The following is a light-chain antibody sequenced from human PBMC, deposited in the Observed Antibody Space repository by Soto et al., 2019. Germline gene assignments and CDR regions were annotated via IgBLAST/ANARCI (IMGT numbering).Light chain of an antibody. Sequence: DIQMTQSPSSLPASVGDRVTITCRASQSIASYLNWYQQKPGRAPKLLISDASRFQSGVPSRFSGSGSGTEFTLTISSLQPDDFATYYCQQYNSYSPTFGQGTKVEIK. CDR1: QSIASY. CDR2: DAS. CDR3: QQYNSYSPT. V-gene: IGKV1-5*01. J-gene: IGKJ1*01.